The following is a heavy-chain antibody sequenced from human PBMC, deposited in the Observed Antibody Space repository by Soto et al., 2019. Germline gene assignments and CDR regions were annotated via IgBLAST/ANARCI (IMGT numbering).Heavy chain of an antibody. CDR1: KFTFSSYW. J-gene: IGHJ4*02. V-gene: IGHV3-7*01. CDR2: IKQDGSVK. D-gene: IGHD3-16*01. Sequence: EVQLVESGGGLVQPGGSLRLSCAASKFTFSSYWMNWVRQAPGKGLEWVANIKQDGSVKYYVESVKGRFTISRDNAKNALYLQMNSLRAEDTAVYYCAGGGGWVIDSWGQGALVTVSS. CDR3: AGGGGWVIDS.